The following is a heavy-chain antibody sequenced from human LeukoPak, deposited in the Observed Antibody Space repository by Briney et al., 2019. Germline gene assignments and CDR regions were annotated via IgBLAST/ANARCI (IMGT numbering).Heavy chain of an antibody. CDR3: ARDFEGRDWKYIDD. V-gene: IGHV3-23*01. D-gene: IGHD1-1*01. J-gene: IGHJ4*02. Sequence: PGGSLRLSCAASGFIFSNYAMNWVRQAPGKGLEWVSTLSDTGDKTYYADSVKGRFTISRDNSNNTLYLQMSNLREEDTAIYYCARDFEGRDWKYIDDWGQGTLVIVSS. CDR1: GFIFSNYA. CDR2: LSDTGDKT.